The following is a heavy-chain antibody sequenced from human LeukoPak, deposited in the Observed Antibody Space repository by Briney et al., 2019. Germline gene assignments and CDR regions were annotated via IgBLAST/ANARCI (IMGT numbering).Heavy chain of an antibody. D-gene: IGHD1-26*01. V-gene: IGHV3-23*01. CDR1: GFTFISCA. Sequence: PGGSLRLSCSVCGFTFISCAMLGVRQAPGTGLEWVSAISGSGGSTYYADSVKGRFTISIDNSKNTLYLQMNSLRAEDTAVYYCANRHWELPLYYLGRWGQGTLVTVSS. CDR3: ANRHWELPLYYLGR. CDR2: ISGSGGST. J-gene: IGHJ4*02.